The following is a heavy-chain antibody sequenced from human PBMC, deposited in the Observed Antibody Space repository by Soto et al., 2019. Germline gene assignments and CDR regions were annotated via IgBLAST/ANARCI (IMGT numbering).Heavy chain of an antibody. J-gene: IGHJ6*02. D-gene: IGHD3-3*01. CDR1: GYTCTTYD. CDR2: MDPNSGST. V-gene: IGHV1-8*01. CDR3: ARERNFDFWRKGLDV. Sequence: QAQLVQSGAEVRKPGASVKVSCKASGYTCTTYDINWVRQAPGQGLEWLGWMDPNSGSTGYAQNFQGRITMTRNISRNTAHMELSSLQSEDTAVYYCARERNFDFWRKGLDVWGQGTTVTVSS.